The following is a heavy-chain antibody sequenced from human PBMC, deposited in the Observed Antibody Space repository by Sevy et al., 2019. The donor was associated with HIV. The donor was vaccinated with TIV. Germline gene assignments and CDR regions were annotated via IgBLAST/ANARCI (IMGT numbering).Heavy chain of an antibody. CDR3: ARYYYDNSGPGSWFDP. CDR1: GGSISSYY. J-gene: IGHJ5*02. Sequence: SETLSLTCTVSGGSISSYYWTWIRQPPGKVLEWIGYRYYTGSANYNPSLKSRVTISVDTSKNQFSLKLSSVTAADTAVYYCARYYYDNSGPGSWFDPWGQGTLVTVSS. D-gene: IGHD3-22*01. V-gene: IGHV4-59*01. CDR2: RYYTGSA.